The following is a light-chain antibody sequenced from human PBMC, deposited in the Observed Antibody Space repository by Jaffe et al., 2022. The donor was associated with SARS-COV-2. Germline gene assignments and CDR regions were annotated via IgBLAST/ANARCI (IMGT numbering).Light chain of an antibody. CDR2: SSS. Sequence: DIQMTQSPSSLSASIGDRIIIDCRASQTINSYLNWYQQKPGRAPKLLIYSSSTLQSGVPSRFSGSGSGTDFTLTISSLQPEDFATYWCQQTYSHPYTFGQGTNLEI. J-gene: IGKJ2*01. CDR3: QQTYSHPYT. V-gene: IGKV1-39*01. CDR1: QTINSY.